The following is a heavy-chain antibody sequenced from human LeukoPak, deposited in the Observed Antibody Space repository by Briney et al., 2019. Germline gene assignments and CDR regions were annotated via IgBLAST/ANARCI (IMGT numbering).Heavy chain of an antibody. Sequence: ASVKVSCKASGYTFTSYYMHWVRQAPGQGLEWMGIINPSGGSTSYAQKFQGRVTMTEDTSTDTAYMELSSLRSEDTAVYYCATATPHYDFWSGYYRGSWFDPWGQGTLVTVSS. J-gene: IGHJ5*02. CDR3: ATATPHYDFWSGYYRGSWFDP. CDR2: INPSGGST. V-gene: IGHV1-46*01. CDR1: GYTFTSYY. D-gene: IGHD3-3*01.